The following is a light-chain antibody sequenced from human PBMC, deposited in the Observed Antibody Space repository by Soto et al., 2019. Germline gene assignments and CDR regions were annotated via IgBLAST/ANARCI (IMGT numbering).Light chain of an antibody. CDR1: QSLLHSNGDTY. J-gene: IGKJ1*01. CDR3: MQALQPPRT. Sequence: DIVMTQSPLSLPVTPGEPASISCRSSQSLLHSNGDTYLEWYLQKPGQSPQLLIYLRSLRAAGVPDRFSGGGSGRDFTLKIRRVEAEDVGVYYCMQALQPPRTVGQGTKVDSK. CDR2: LRS. V-gene: IGKV2-28*01.